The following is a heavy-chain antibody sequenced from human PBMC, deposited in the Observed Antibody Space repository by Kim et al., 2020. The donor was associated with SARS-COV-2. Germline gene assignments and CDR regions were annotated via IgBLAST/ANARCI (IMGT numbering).Heavy chain of an antibody. J-gene: IGHJ6*02. CDR1: GFSFNNYG. CDR3: AKQGYKFELNTYYGMDL. Sequence: GGSLRLSCAASGFSFNNYGMYDMRRARGKGLEWVALISYEGSKKQYLDSLKGRYTVSRDYSKNTLYLQMNSLNDEDTAVYYCAKQGYKFELNTYYGMDLWGQGTTVTVSS. CDR2: ISYEGSKK. D-gene: IGHD5-12*01. V-gene: IGHV3-30*18.